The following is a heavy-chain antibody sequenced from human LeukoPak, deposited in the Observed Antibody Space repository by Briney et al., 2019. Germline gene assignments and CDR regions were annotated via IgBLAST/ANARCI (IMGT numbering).Heavy chain of an antibody. V-gene: IGHV3-30*02. J-gene: IGHJ4*02. Sequence: GGSLRLSCATSGFRFTSYGMHWVRQAPGKGLEWVALMQFDGSAQYYADSVKGRFIISRDISKNTLYLQMNSLRAEDTAVYYCAKEPPLMTTVTPEGYWGQGTLVTVSS. CDR2: MQFDGSAQ. CDR3: AKEPPLMTTVTPEGY. CDR1: GFRFTSYG. D-gene: IGHD4-17*01.